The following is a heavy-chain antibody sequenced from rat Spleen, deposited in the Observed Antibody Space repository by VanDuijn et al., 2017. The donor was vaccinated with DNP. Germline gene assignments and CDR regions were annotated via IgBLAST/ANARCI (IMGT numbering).Heavy chain of an antibody. Sequence: EVQLQESGPGLVQPSQTLSLTCTVSGFSLTDYSVHWVRQPPGKGLEWMGLMWSGGSTAYNSALKSRLSISRDTSKSQVFLKMNSLQTEDTAIYYCTSYYSGDFHYWGQGVMVTVSS. J-gene: IGHJ2*01. CDR2: MWSGGST. D-gene: IGHD1-1*01. V-gene: IGHV2S63*01. CDR3: TSYYSGDFHY. CDR1: GFSLTDYS.